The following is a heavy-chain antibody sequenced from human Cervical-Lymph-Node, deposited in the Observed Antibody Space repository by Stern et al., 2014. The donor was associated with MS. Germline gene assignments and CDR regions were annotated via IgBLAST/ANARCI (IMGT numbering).Heavy chain of an antibody. D-gene: IGHD6-13*01. CDR2: ISWNSDNI. CDR3: AKDGSSSLTGGAFDI. Sequence: EVQLLESGGGLVQPGRSLRLSCAVSGLPFDDYAMHWVRQAPGKGLEWVSGISWNSDNIGYAESVKGRFTISRDNVKNSLYLQMNTLRPEDTAFYYCAKDGSSSLTGGAFDIWGQGTMVTVSS. CDR1: GLPFDDYA. J-gene: IGHJ3*02. V-gene: IGHV3-9*01.